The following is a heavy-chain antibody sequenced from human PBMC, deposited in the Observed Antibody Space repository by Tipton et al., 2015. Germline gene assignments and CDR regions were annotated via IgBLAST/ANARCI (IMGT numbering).Heavy chain of an antibody. J-gene: IGHJ5*02. CDR2: IYYSGTP. V-gene: IGHV4-59*01. Sequence: TLSLTCTVSGGSMSSNYWGWIRQPPGKGLEWIGYIYYSGTPNYNPSLKSRVTFSVDTSKNQFYLKLRSVTAADTAVYYCAELGSGGFDPWGQGTLVTVSA. D-gene: IGHD6-19*01. CDR1: GGSMSSNY. CDR3: AELGSGGFDP.